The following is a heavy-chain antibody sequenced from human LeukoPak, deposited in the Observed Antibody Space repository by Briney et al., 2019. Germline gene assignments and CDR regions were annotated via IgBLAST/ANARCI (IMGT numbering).Heavy chain of an antibody. D-gene: IGHD2-2*01. CDR2: INPNSGGT. Sequence: ASVKVSCKASGYTFTGYYMHWVRQAPGQGLEWMGWINPNSGGTNYAQKFQGRVTMTRDTSISTAYMELSRLRSDDTAVYYCVRDRTKYCSSTSCPLDYWGQGTLVTVSS. J-gene: IGHJ4*02. CDR1: GYTFTGYY. CDR3: VRDRTKYCSSTSCPLDY. V-gene: IGHV1-2*02.